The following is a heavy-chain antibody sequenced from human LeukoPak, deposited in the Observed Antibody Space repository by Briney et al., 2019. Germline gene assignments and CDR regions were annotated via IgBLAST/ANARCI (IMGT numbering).Heavy chain of an antibody. CDR3: VRDGEGVAISVNYWFDP. V-gene: IGHV1-8*01. D-gene: IGHD3-10*01. CDR2: MNPNNGNT. CDR1: GFTFTGYD. Sequence: ASVKVSCKASGFTFTGYDINWVRQASGQGLEWMGWMNPNNGNTGYAQKFQGRVTMTRDTSISTAYMELRGLSSEDTAVYYCVRDGEGVAISVNYWFDPWGQGTLVTVSS. J-gene: IGHJ5*02.